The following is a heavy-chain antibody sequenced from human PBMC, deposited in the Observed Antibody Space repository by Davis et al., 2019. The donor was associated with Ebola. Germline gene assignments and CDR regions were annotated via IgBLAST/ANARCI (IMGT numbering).Heavy chain of an antibody. CDR3: SRDLKQPPPSYYYGMDV. J-gene: IGHJ6*02. V-gene: IGHV3-49*04. CDR2: IRSKAYGGKT. D-gene: IGHD6-13*01. Sequence: GGSLRLSCAGFGFTFGDYALNWVRQAPGKGLEWVGFIRSKAYGGKTGYAASVTGRFTISRDDSKSIAYLQMNSLKIEDTAVYYCSRDLKQPPPSYYYGMDVWGQGTTVTVSS. CDR1: GFTFGDYA.